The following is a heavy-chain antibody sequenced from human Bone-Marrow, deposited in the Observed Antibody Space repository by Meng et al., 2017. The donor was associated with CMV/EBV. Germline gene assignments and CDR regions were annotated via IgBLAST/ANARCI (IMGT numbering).Heavy chain of an antibody. CDR2: ISAYNGNT. V-gene: IGHV1-18*01. D-gene: IGHD3-3*01. Sequence: ASVKVSCKASGYTFTSYGISWVRQAPGQGLEWMGWISAYNGNTNYAQKLQGRVTMTKDTSISTAYMELRSLRSDDTAVYYCARVPFFWSGYISKPTIDYWGQGTLVTVSS. J-gene: IGHJ4*02. CDR1: GYTFTSYG. CDR3: ARVPFFWSGYISKPTIDY.